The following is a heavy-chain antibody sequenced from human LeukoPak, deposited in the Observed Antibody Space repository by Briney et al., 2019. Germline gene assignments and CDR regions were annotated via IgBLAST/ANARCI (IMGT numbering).Heavy chain of an antibody. CDR2: IYYSGST. J-gene: IGHJ4*02. CDR3: ASGIAVSSFYYFDY. D-gene: IGHD6-19*01. CDR1: GGSISSYY. V-gene: IGHV4-59*01. Sequence: SETLSLTCTVSGGSISSYYWSWIRQPPGKGLEWIGYIYYSGSTNYNPSLKIRVTISLDTSKNQFSLKLSSVTAADTAVYYCASGIAVSSFYYFDYWGQGTLVTVSS.